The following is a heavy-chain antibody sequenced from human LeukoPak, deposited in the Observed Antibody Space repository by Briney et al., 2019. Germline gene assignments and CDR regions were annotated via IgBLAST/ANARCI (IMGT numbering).Heavy chain of an antibody. V-gene: IGHV4-34*01. Sequence: SETLSLTCAVYGGSFSGYYWSWIRQPPGKGLVWIGEINHSGSTNYNPSLKSRVTISVDTSRNQFSLKLSSVTAADTAVYYCARNYGSGSPYYYYYYGMDVWGQGTTVTVSS. CDR2: INHSGST. CDR1: GGSFSGYY. D-gene: IGHD3-10*01. CDR3: ARNYGSGSPYYYYYYGMDV. J-gene: IGHJ6*02.